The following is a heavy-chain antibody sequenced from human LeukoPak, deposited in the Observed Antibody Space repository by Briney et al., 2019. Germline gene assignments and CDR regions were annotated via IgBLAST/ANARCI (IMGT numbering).Heavy chain of an antibody. V-gene: IGHV3-23*01. CDR2: ISGSGGST. J-gene: IGHJ4*02. Sequence: GGSLRLSCAASGFTFSSYAMSWVRQAPGKGLEWVSAISGSGGSTYYADSVKGRFTISRDNSKNTLYLQMNSLRAEDTAVYYCAKPALGLWFGEFFFDYWGQGTLVTVSS. CDR1: GFTFSSYA. CDR3: AKPALGLWFGEFFFDY. D-gene: IGHD3-10*01.